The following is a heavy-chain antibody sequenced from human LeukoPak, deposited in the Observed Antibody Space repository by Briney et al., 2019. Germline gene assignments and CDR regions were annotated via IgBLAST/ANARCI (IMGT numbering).Heavy chain of an antibody. CDR1: GGSISSYY. Sequence: SETLSLTCTVSGGSISSYYWSWIRQPPGKGLEWIGYIYYSGSTNYNPSLKSRVTISVDTSKNQFSLKLSSVTAAATAVYYGARVEVAKINHLHYHYLDVWGKGATVTIS. D-gene: IGHD5-12*01. J-gene: IGHJ6*03. V-gene: IGHV4-59*01. CDR3: ARVEVAKINHLHYHYLDV. CDR2: IYYSGST.